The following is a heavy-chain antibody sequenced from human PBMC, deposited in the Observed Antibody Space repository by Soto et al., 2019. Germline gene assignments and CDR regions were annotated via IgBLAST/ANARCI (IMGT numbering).Heavy chain of an antibody. CDR3: ARAGGTTVTGLWHFDS. D-gene: IGHD4-17*01. CDR1: GFTFNTYS. J-gene: IGHJ4*02. CDR2: IWYDGTQK. Sequence: QVQLEESGGGVVQPGRSLRLSCEASGFTFNTYSMHWVRQPPGKGLEWLAAIWYDGTQKYYADSVKGRFIISRDNSKKTLYLEMNSLRAEDTAVYYCARAGGTTVTGLWHFDSWGQGTLVRLL. V-gene: IGHV3-33*01.